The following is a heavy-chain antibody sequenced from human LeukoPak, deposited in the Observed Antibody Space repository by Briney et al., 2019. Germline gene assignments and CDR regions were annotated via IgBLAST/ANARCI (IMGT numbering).Heavy chain of an antibody. CDR1: GFIFSLYC. CDR2: ICPDGTGI. V-gene: IGHV3-74*01. J-gene: IGHJ4*02. Sequence: PGGSLRLSCAASGFIFSLYCMHWVCQAPGKGPMWVSRICPDGTGISYADSVKARFTTSRDNAKNTVYLQMNGLREEDTAVYYCVRDFRSADYWGQGTLVTVSS. CDR3: VRDFRSADY.